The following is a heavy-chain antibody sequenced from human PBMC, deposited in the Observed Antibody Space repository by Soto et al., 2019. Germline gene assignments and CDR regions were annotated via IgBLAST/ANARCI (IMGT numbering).Heavy chain of an antibody. CDR2: IYKSTTT. V-gene: IGHV4-30-4*01. Sequence: SETLSLTCSVSGDSISTVDYFWAWIRQPPGQALEYIGYIYKSTTTYYNPSFEGRVAISLDTSKSQFSLTVTSVTAADTAVYFCARGRYCLTGRCFPNWFDSWGQGTLVTVPQ. CDR3: ARGRYCLTGRCFPNWFDS. D-gene: IGHD2-15*01. CDR1: GDSISTVDYF. J-gene: IGHJ5*01.